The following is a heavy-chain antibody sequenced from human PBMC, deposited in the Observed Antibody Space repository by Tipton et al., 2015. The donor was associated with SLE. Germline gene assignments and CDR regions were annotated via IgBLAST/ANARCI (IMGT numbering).Heavy chain of an antibody. D-gene: IGHD3-10*01. J-gene: IGHJ6*03. V-gene: IGHV4-34*01. CDR3: ARGVSGYFHYCYMDV. CDR2: ISHSRNA. Sequence: LRLSCAVSRGSFSGYAWSWIRQAPGKGAEWIGEISHSRNANYNASLQSRVTISLDTSNNQFSLRLSSVTAADTAVYYCARGVSGYFHYCYMDVWGKGTTVTISS. CDR1: RGSFSGYA.